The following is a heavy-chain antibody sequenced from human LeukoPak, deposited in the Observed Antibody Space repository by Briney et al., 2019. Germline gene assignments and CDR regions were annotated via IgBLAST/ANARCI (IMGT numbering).Heavy chain of an antibody. CDR1: GFTFSSYA. CDR3: AKDKARYSSSWYYFDY. V-gene: IGHV3-23*01. D-gene: IGHD6-13*01. CDR2: ITGSGGST. J-gene: IGHJ4*02. Sequence: GGSLRLSCAASGFTFSSYAMSWVRQAPGKGLEWVSAITGSGGSTYYADSVKGRFTISRDNSKNTLYLQMNSLRAEDTAVYYCAKDKARYSSSWYYFDYWGQGTLVTVSS.